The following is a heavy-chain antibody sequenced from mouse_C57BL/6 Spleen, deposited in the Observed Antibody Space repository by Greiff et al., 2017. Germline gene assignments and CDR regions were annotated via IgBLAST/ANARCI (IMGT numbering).Heavy chain of an antibody. CDR2: INPNYGTT. CDR3: AREGIYGSSYDAMDY. D-gene: IGHD1-1*01. CDR1: GYSFTDYN. Sequence: VQLKESGPELVKPGASVKISCKASGYSFTDYNMNWVKQSNGKSLEWIGVINPNYGTTSYNQKFKGKATLTVDQSSSTAYMQLNSLTSEDSAVYYCAREGIYGSSYDAMDYWGQGTSGTVSS. J-gene: IGHJ4*01. V-gene: IGHV1-39*01.